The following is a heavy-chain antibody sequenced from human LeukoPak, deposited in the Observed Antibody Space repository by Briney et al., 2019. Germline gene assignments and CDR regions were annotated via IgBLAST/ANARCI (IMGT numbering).Heavy chain of an antibody. J-gene: IGHJ5*02. CDR3: ARGFIDFWSGYLRQGTGPRKFDP. CDR1: GGTFSSYA. V-gene: IGHV1-69*04. CDR2: IIPLLGMT. Sequence: GSSVKVSCKASGGTFSSYAMNWVRQAPGQGLEWVARIIPLLGMTNHAQKLQGRVTVTADTSTNTAYMELTSLISDDTAVYYCARGFIDFWSGYLRQGTGPRKFDPWGQGTLVTVSS. D-gene: IGHD3-3*01.